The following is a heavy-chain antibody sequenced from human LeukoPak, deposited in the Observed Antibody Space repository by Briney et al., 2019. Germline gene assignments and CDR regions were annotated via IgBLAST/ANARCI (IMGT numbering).Heavy chain of an antibody. J-gene: IGHJ4*02. CDR1: GGSFSSEA. CDR2: IIPIFGTA. V-gene: IGHV1-69*05. D-gene: IGHD2-15*01. CDR3: GRKAGDCGGGSCYSIDY. Sequence: SVKVSRKAFGGSFSSEAISWVRQAPGQGLEWMGGIIPIFGTANYAQKFQGRVTITTDESTSTAYMEVSSLRSEDTAVYYCGRKAGDCGGGSCYSIDYWGQGTLVTVSS.